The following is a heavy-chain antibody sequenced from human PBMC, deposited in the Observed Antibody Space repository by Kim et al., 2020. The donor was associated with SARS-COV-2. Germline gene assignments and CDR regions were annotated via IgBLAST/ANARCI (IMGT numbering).Heavy chain of an antibody. J-gene: IGHJ4*02. Sequence: GGSLRLSCAASGFTFSSFNMDWVRQAPGKGLEWVSSISSSSSYMYYADSVRGRFTISRDNAKNSVYLQMNSLRDEDTAVYFCARDTGTGYRYFDFWGQGSLVTVAS. CDR2: ISSSSSYM. CDR3: ARDTGTGYRYFDF. CDR1: GFTFSSFN. D-gene: IGHD3-9*01. V-gene: IGHV3-21*04.